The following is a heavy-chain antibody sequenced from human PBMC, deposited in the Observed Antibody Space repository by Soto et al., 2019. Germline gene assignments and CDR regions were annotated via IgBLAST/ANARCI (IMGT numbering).Heavy chain of an antibody. CDR2: ISSDGSNK. CDR1: GFTFSSYA. Sequence: GGSLRLSCAASGFTFSSYAMHWVRQAPGKGLEWVAVISSDGSNKYYADSVKGRFTISRDNSKNTLYLQMNSLRAEDTAVYYCARDRLTGERYYFDYWGQGTLVTVSS. V-gene: IGHV3-30*04. J-gene: IGHJ4*02. CDR3: ARDRLTGERYYFDY. D-gene: IGHD7-27*01.